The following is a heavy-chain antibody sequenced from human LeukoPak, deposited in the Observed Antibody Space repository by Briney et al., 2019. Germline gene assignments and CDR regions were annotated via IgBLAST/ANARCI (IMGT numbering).Heavy chain of an antibody. V-gene: IGHV3-30-3*01. CDR1: GFSFSTFA. J-gene: IGHJ5*02. D-gene: IGHD2-15*01. CDR3: ARDSGFLPYNWFDT. CDR2: ITYDGSDK. Sequence: QSGGSLRLSCAASGFSFSTFAMDWVRQAPGKGLEWVAVITYDGSDKYYADSVKGGFSISRDNSKNTLYLQMNSLRAEDTAVYYCARDSGFLPYNWFDTWGQGTLVTVSS.